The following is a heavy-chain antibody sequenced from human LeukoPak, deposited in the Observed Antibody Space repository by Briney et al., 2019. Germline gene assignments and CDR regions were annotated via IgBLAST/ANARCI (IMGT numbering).Heavy chain of an antibody. J-gene: IGHJ5*02. CDR3: ARDDLATFDP. V-gene: IGHV4-59*01. D-gene: IGHD3/OR15-3a*01. Sequence: SETLSLTCTVSGASISSNSWSWIRQPPGKGLEWIGYIYYGGNTNYNPSLQSRVTISVDTSKNQFSLKLSSVTAADTAVYYCARDDLATFDPWGQGTLVTVSS. CDR1: GASISSNS. CDR2: IYYGGNT.